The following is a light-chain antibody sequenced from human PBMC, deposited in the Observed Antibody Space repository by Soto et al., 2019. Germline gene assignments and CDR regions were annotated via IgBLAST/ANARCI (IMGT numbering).Light chain of an antibody. CDR2: NNN. V-gene: IGLV1-44*01. J-gene: IGLJ2*01. Sequence: QAVLTQPPSASGTPGQRVTISCSGSSSNIASNTVNWYQQLPGTAPKLLIYNNNHRPSGVLDRFSGSKSGTSDSLAISGLQSEDEADYYGAAWYDSLTGPLFGGGTKLTVL. CDR3: AAWYDSLTGPL. CDR1: SSNIASNT.